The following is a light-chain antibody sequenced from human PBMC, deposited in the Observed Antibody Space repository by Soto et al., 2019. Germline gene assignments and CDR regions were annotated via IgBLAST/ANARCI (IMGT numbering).Light chain of an antibody. CDR3: QSYDSSLSGSVV. J-gene: IGLJ2*01. CDR2: GNS. CDR1: SSNIGADYD. Sequence: QLVLTQPPSVSGSPGQRVTISCTWSSSNIGADYDVHWYQQLPGTAPKLLIYGNSNRPSGVPDRFSGSKSGTSACLAITGLQAEDEADYYCQSYDSSLSGSVVFGGGTKLTVL. V-gene: IGLV1-40*01.